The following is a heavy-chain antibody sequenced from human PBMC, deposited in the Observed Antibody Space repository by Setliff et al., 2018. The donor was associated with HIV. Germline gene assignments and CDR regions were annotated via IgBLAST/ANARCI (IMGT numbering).Heavy chain of an antibody. CDR1: GFSFSSYG. CDR2: IWYDGTNK. V-gene: IGHV3-33*01. D-gene: IGHD1-26*01. Sequence: GGSLRLSCAASGFSFSSYGMHWVRQAPGKGLEWVAVIWYDGTNKQYGDSVKGRFAISRDNSKNTPYLHMNALRAEDTAVYYCVSDRSGSYSFARDWGQGTLVTVSS. CDR3: VSDRSGSYSFARD. J-gene: IGHJ4*02.